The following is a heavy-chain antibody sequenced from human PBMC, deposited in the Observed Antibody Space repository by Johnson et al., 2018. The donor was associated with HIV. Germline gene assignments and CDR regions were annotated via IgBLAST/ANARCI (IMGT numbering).Heavy chain of an antibody. D-gene: IGHD3-16*01. Sequence: QVQLVESGGGVVQPGGSLRLSCAASGFTFSSYGMHWVRQAPGKGLEWVAFISYDGSKKYYADSVKGRFTISRDNSKNTLYLQRNSLRAEDTAVYYCAKDGAGPDAFDIWGQGTMVTVSS. CDR3: AKDGAGPDAFDI. CDR2: ISYDGSKK. J-gene: IGHJ3*02. CDR1: GFTFSSYG. V-gene: IGHV3-30*19.